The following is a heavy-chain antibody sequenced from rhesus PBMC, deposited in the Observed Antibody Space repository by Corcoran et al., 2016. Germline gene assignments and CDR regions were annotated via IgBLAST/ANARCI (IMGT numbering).Heavy chain of an antibody. CDR1: GGSISSSNW. V-gene: IGHV4S19*01. J-gene: IGHJ3*01. CDR2: ISGSSGST. Sequence: QVQLQESGPGLVKPSETLSLTCAVSGGSISSSNWWSWFRQPPGKGLEWIGFISGSSGSTYYNPSLKSRVTISKDTSKNQFSLKLSSVTAADTAVYYCARALDAFDFWGQGLRVTVSS. CDR3: ARALDAFDF.